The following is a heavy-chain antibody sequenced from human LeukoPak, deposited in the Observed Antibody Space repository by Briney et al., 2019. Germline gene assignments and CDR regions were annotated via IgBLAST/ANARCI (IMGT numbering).Heavy chain of an antibody. Sequence: ASVKVSCKASGYTFTGYYMHWVRQAPGQGLEWMGRINPNSGGTNYAQKFRGRVTMTRDTSISTAYMELSRLRSDDTALYSWGRVDVSMIYDYWGQGTLVTVSS. CDR1: GYTFTGYY. J-gene: IGHJ4*02. V-gene: IGHV1-2*06. CDR3: GRVDVSMIYDY. CDR2: INPNSGGT. D-gene: IGHD2/OR15-2a*01.